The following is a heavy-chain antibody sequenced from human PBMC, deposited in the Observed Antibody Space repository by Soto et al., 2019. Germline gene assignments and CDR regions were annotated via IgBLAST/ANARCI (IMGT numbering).Heavy chain of an antibody. Sequence: PSDTLSLTCTVSGDSLSNRSHFWSWIRQPPGKGLEWIGYIIYSGSSNYNPSFRSRVTISLDTSSNQFSLRLTSVTAADTAVYYCARDGPSGIDNWFDPWGQGTLVTVS. J-gene: IGHJ5*02. CDR2: IIYSGSS. D-gene: IGHD2-15*01. V-gene: IGHV4-61*01. CDR1: GDSLSNRSHF. CDR3: ARDGPSGIDNWFDP.